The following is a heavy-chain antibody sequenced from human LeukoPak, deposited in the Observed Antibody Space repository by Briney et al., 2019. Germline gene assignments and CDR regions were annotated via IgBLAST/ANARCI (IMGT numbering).Heavy chain of an antibody. D-gene: IGHD5-12*01. J-gene: IGHJ4*02. CDR3: ARSVGATILLYY. CDR2: ISSSSSYI. Sequence: GGSLRLSCAASGFTFSSYSMNWVRQAPGKGLEWVSSISSSSSYIYYADSVKGRFTISRDNAKNSLYLQMNSLRAEDTAVYYRARSVGATILLYYWGQGTLVTVSS. V-gene: IGHV3-21*01. CDR1: GFTFSSYS.